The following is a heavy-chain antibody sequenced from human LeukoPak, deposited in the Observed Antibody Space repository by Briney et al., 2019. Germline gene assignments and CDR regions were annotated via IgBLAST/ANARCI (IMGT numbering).Heavy chain of an antibody. Sequence: ASVKVSFKASGYTFTRYYIHWVRQAPGQGLEWMGWINPNSGGTNYAQKFQGRVTMTRDTSISTAYMELRRLRSDDTAVYYCAREWGDIVATTNGYYYGMDVWGQGTTVTVSS. CDR1: GYTFTRYY. CDR2: INPNSGGT. D-gene: IGHD5-12*01. V-gene: IGHV1-2*02. CDR3: AREWGDIVATTNGYYYGMDV. J-gene: IGHJ6*02.